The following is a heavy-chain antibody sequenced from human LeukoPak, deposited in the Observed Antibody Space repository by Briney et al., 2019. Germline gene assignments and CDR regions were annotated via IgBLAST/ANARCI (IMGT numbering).Heavy chain of an antibody. D-gene: IGHD3-10*01. CDR1: GFTLSDYY. J-gene: IGHJ6*02. Sequence: GGSLRLSCAASGFTLSDYYMSWMRQAPGKGLEWVSIISSSRTYTNYADSVKGRFTISRENAKNSLYLQMNSLRAEDTAVYYCARAAYYGSGPPSHYYGMDVWGQGTTVTVSS. CDR2: ISSSRTYT. CDR3: ARAAYYGSGPPSHYYGMDV. V-gene: IGHV3-11*05.